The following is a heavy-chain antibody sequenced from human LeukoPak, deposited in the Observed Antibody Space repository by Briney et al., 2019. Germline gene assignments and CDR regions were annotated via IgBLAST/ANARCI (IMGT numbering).Heavy chain of an antibody. CDR2: LYSGGNT. D-gene: IGHD5-18*01. J-gene: IGHJ3*01. CDR3: AVADVQLWSDAFDV. V-gene: IGHV3-53*04. Sequence: GGSLRLSCAASGFTVSSSYMSWVRQAPGQGLEWVSILYSGGNTYYADSVRGRFTISRHNSENTLYLQMSSLSTEDTAVYYCAVADVQLWSDAFDVWGQGTMVTVSS. CDR1: GFTVSSSY.